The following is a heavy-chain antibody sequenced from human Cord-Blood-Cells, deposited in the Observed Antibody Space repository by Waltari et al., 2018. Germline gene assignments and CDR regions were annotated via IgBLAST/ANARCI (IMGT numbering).Heavy chain of an antibody. CDR1: GGSISSSSYY. J-gene: IGHJ2*01. CDR3: AKYSSGWYWYFDL. D-gene: IGHD6-19*01. CDR2: IYYSGST. V-gene: IGHV4-39*01. Sequence: QLQLQESGPGLVKPSETLSLTCTVSGGSISSSSYYWGWIRQPPGKGLEWIGSIYYSGSTYYNPPLKGRVTISVDTSKNQFSLKLSSVTAADTAVYYCAKYSSGWYWYFDLWGRGTLVTVSS.